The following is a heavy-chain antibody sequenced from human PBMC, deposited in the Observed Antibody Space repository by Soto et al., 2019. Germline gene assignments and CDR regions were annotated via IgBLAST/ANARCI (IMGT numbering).Heavy chain of an antibody. D-gene: IGHD6-13*01. J-gene: IGHJ4*02. V-gene: IGHV1-46*01. Sequence: GASVKVSCKASGYTFTSYYMHWVRQAPGQGLEWMGIINPSGGSTSYAQKFQGRVTMTRDTSTSTVYMELSSLRSEDTAVYYCARDMRAAAGYGVLDYWGQGTLVTGSS. CDR1: GYTFTSYY. CDR2: INPSGGST. CDR3: ARDMRAAAGYGVLDY.